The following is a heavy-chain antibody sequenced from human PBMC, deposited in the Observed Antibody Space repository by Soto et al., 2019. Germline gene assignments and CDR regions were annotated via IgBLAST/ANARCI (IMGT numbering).Heavy chain of an antibody. Sequence: EVQLVESGGGLVKPGGSLRLSCAASGFTFSSYSMNWVRQAPGKGLEWVSSISSSTSYMYYADSVKGRFTISRDNARNSLYLQMNSLRADDTAEYYWARFRRDGYNLDYWGQGTLVTVSS. J-gene: IGHJ4*02. CDR1: GFTFSSYS. D-gene: IGHD5-12*01. CDR3: ARFRRDGYNLDY. CDR2: ISSSTSYM. V-gene: IGHV3-21*01.